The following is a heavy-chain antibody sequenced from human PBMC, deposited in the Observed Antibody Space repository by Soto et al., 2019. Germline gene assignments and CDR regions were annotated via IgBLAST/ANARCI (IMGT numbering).Heavy chain of an antibody. CDR1: GFTVSSNY. CDR3: ARENAFAYCGGDCSKRAFDI. Sequence: EVQLVESGGGLIQPGGSLRLSCAASGFTVSSNYMSWVRQAPGKGLEWVSVIYSGGSTYYADSVKGRFTISRDNSKNTLYLQMNSLRGEDTAVYYCARENAFAYCGGDCSKRAFDIWGQGTMVTVSS. CDR2: IYSGGST. V-gene: IGHV3-53*01. D-gene: IGHD2-21*02. J-gene: IGHJ3*02.